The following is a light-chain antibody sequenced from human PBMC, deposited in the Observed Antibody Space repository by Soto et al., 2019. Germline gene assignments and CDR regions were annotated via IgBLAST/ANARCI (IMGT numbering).Light chain of an antibody. Sequence: IQMTQSPSSLSASAGDRVTITCRASQSISSYLNWYQQKPGKAPKLLIYAASSLQSGVPSRFSGSGSGTDFTLTISSLQPEDFATYFCQQSYSTPHTFGQGTKLEIK. CDR1: QSISSY. CDR3: QQSYSTPHT. V-gene: IGKV1-39*01. CDR2: AAS. J-gene: IGKJ2*01.